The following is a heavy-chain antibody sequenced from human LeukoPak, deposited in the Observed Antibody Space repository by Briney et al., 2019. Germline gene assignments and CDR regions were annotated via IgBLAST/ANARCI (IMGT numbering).Heavy chain of an antibody. CDR1: GGTFSSYA. Sequence: EASVKVSCKASGGTFSSYAISWVRQAPGQGLEWVGGIIPIFGTANYAQKFQGRVTITADKSTSTAYMELSSLRSEDTAVYYCARETAYCGGDCLSLRLPVAFDIWGQGTMVTVSS. J-gene: IGHJ3*02. CDR2: IIPIFGTA. V-gene: IGHV1-69*06. CDR3: ARETAYCGGDCLSLRLPVAFDI. D-gene: IGHD2-21*02.